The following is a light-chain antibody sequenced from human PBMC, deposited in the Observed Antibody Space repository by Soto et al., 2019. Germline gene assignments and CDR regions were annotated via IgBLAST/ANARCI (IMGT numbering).Light chain of an antibody. CDR3: QQYNNWPIT. CDR1: QSISSN. Sequence: ETVMTQSPATLSVSPGERAPLSCRASQSISSNLAWYQQKPGQAPRLLIYDASTRATGIPARFSGSGSGTEFTLTISSLQSEDFAVYYCQQYNNWPITFGQGTRLEIK. J-gene: IGKJ5*01. CDR2: DAS. V-gene: IGKV3-15*01.